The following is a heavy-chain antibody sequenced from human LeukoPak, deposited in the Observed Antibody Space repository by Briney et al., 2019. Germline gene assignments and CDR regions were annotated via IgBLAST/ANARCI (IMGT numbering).Heavy chain of an antibody. V-gene: IGHV3-64D*06. D-gene: IGHD3-10*01. J-gene: IGHJ4*02. Sequence: GGSLRLSCSASGFTFSSSAMYWVRQAPGKGLEYVSAFSSDGSSTFYADSVKGRFTISRDNSKNMLYLQMSSLRADDKAVYYCVKTLKYYGSGRGLFDSWGQGILVTVSS. CDR3: VKTLKYYGSGRGLFDS. CDR2: FSSDGSST. CDR1: GFTFSSSA.